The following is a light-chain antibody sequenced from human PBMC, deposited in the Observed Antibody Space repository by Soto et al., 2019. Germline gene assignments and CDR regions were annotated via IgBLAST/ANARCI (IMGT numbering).Light chain of an antibody. V-gene: IGKV3-20*01. CDR3: QQHGTSPWT. CDR2: GAS. Sequence: EIMLTQSPGTLSLSPGERATLSCRASQSVGSTYLAWYQQKPGQAPRLLIDGASSRASGIPDRFSGSGSGTDFALTSSGLEPEDFALYYCQQHGTSPWTFGQGTKLEIK. J-gene: IGKJ1*01. CDR1: QSVGSTY.